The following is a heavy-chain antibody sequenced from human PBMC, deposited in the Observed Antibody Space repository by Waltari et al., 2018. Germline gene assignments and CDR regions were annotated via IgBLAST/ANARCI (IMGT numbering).Heavy chain of an antibody. CDR3: ASAGDSSGYYSYYFDY. CDR1: GFTFSSYS. CDR2: ISGRSSTR. V-gene: IGHV3-48*04. J-gene: IGHJ4*02. D-gene: IGHD3-22*01. Sequence: EVQLVESGGGLVQPGGSLRLSCAASGFTFSSYSMNWVRQAPGKGLEWVSYISGRSSTRYYADSVKGRFTISGDNAKNALYLQMNSLRAEDTAVYYCASAGDSSGYYSYYFDYWGQGTLVTVSS.